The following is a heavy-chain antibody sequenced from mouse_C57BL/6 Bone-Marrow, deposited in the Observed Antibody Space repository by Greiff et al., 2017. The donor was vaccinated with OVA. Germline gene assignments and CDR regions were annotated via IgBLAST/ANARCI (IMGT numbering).Heavy chain of an antibody. D-gene: IGHD1-1*01. CDR3: ARHHYYGSSYSAWFAY. V-gene: IGHV5-9*01. J-gene: IGHJ3*01. CDR1: GFTFSSYN. Sequence: EVHLVESGGGLVKPGGSLKLSCAASGFTFSSYNMSWVRQTPEKRLEWVATISGGGGSTYYPDSVKGRFTISRDNAKNTLYLQVSSLRSEDTALYYCARHHYYGSSYSAWFAYWGQGTLVTVSA. CDR2: ISGGGGST.